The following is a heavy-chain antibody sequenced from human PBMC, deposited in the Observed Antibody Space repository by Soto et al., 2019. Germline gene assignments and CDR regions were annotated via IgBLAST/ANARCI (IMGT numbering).Heavy chain of an antibody. D-gene: IGHD3-16*01. V-gene: IGHV1-46*01. CDR2: INPSGGST. J-gene: IGHJ4*02. Sequence: QVQLVQSGAEVKKPGASVKVSCEASGYTFTNYYIHWVRQAPGQGLEWMAVINPSGGSTRYAQKFQGRVTMTRDTSTSTVYMELSSLRSEDTAVYYCAKTYGFLGGHYFDYWCQGTLVTVSS. CDR1: GYTFTNYY. CDR3: AKTYGFLGGHYFDY.